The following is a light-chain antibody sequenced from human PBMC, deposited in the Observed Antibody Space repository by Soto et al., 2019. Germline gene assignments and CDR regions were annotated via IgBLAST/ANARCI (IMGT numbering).Light chain of an antibody. V-gene: IGKV3-15*01. CDR3: QQYDYWPRT. CDR2: GTS. J-gene: IGKJ1*01. Sequence: EIVMTQSPATLSVSKGERATLSCRASQSVRNNLAWYQQKPGQAPRLLIHGTSTRATGIPARFSGSGSGTEFTLTISSLQSEDFAVYYCQQYDYWPRTFGQGTKVDIK. CDR1: QSVRNN.